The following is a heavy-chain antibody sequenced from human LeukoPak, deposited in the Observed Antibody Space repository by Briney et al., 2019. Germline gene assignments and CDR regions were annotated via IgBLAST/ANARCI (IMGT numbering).Heavy chain of an antibody. V-gene: IGHV4-59*01. CDR2: MYYRGNT. J-gene: IGHJ4*02. CDR3: ATGVHGIAAAGDYYFDY. CDR1: GFTFGDYA. D-gene: IGHD6-13*01. Sequence: PGGSLRLSCTTSGFTFGDYAMSWIRQPPGKGLEWIGYMYYRGNTNYNPSLKSRVTISVDTSKNQFSLKLSSVTAADTAVYYCATGVHGIAAAGDYYFDYWGQGTLVTVSS.